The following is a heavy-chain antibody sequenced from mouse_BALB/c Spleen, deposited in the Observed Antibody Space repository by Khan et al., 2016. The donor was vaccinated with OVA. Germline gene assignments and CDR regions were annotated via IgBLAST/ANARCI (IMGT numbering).Heavy chain of an antibody. CDR1: GYSITSGYA. CDR3: ARRTYYGYYFDY. V-gene: IGHV3-2*02. D-gene: IGHD1-1*01. Sequence: EVQLQESGPGLVKPSQSLSLTCTVTGYSITSGYAWNWIRKFPGNKLEWMGYISYSGVTSYTPSLKSRISITRDKSKNKFFMQLNSVTTEDTATYYCARRTYYGYYFDYWGQGTTLTVSS. J-gene: IGHJ2*01. CDR2: ISYSGVT.